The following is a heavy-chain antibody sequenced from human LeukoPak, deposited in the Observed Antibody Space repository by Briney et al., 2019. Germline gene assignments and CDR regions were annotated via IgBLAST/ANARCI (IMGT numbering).Heavy chain of an antibody. J-gene: IGHJ6*03. CDR3: ARHLRGMVVVRGTSYYYYYMDV. V-gene: IGHV3-7*01. CDR1: GFTFSSYW. D-gene: IGHD3-22*01. Sequence: GGSLRLSCAASGFTFSSYWMTWVRQAPGEGLEWVANIKQDGGEKYYVDSVKGRFTISRDSAKNSLYLQMNSLRAEDTAVYYCARHLRGMVVVRGTSYYYYYMDVWGKGTTVTVSS. CDR2: IKQDGGEK.